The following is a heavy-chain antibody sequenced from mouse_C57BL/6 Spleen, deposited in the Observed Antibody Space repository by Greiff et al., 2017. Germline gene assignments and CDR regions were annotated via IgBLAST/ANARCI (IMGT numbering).Heavy chain of an antibody. V-gene: IGHV1-42*01. CDR2: INPSTGGT. CDR3: ARAVYDSKN. Sequence: EVQLQQSGPELVKPGASVKISCKASGYSFTGYYMNWVKQSPEKSLEWIGEINPSTGGTTYNQKFKAKATLTVDKSSSTAYMQLKSLTSEDSAVYYCARAVYDSKNWGQGTLVTVAA. D-gene: IGHD2-5*01. CDR1: GYSFTGYY. J-gene: IGHJ3*01.